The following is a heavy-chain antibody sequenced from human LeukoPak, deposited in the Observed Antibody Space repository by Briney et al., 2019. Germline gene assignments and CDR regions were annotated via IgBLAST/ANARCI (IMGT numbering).Heavy chain of an antibody. CDR2: INPSGGST. CDR3: AREFGQPNDAFDI. D-gene: IGHD3-10*01. V-gene: IGHV1-46*01. J-gene: IGHJ3*02. CDR1: GYTFTSYY. Sequence: GASVKVSCKASGYTFTSYYMHWVRQAPGQGLEWMGIINPSGGSTSYAQKFQGRVTVTRDTSTSTVYMELSSLRSEDTAVYYCAREFGQPNDAFDIWGQGTMVTVSS.